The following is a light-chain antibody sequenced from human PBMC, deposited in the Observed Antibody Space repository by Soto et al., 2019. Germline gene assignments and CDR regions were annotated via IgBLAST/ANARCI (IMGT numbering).Light chain of an antibody. CDR1: QGISSY. V-gene: IGKV1-8*01. CDR2: AAS. J-gene: IGKJ1*01. Sequence: AIRMTQSPSSFSASTGDRVTITCRASQGISSYLAWYQQKPGKAPKLLIYAASTLQSGVPSRFSGSGSGTDFTLTISSLQPEDFATYYCQQNFTFPRTLGHGTKVDIK. CDR3: QQNFTFPRT.